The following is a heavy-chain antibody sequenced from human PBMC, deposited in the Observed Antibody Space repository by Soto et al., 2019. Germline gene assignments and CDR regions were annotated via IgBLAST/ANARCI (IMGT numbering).Heavy chain of an antibody. CDR1: GGSISSSSYH. CDR3: ATRLGGWNYFDY. D-gene: IGHD6-19*01. Sequence: PSETLSLTCTVSGGSISSSSYHWGWIRQPPGEGLEWFGSIYYSGSTYYNPSLKSRVTISVDTSKNQFSLKLSSLTAADTAVYYCATRLGGWNYFDYWGQGTLVTVSS. CDR2: IYYSGST. V-gene: IGHV4-39*01. J-gene: IGHJ4*02.